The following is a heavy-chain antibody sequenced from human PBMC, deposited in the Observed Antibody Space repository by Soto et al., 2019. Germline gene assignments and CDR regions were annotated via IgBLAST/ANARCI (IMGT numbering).Heavy chain of an antibody. CDR2: INPSGGST. Sequence: GASVKVSCKASGYTFTNYYMHWVRQAPGQGLEWMGIINPSGGSTSYAQKFQGRVTMTRDTSTSTVYMELSSLRSEDTAVYYCARDYYDSSGANRFQHWGQGTLVTSPQ. J-gene: IGHJ1*01. CDR3: ARDYYDSSGANRFQH. V-gene: IGHV1-46*01. CDR1: GYTFTNYY. D-gene: IGHD3-22*01.